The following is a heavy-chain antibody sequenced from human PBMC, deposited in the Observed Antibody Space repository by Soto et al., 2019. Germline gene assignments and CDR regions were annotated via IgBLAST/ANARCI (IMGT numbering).Heavy chain of an antibody. CDR1: GGSISSYY. CDR2: IYYSGST. Sequence: PSETLSLTCTVSGGSISSYYWSWIRQPPGKGLEWIGYIYYSGSTNYNPSLKSRVTISVDTSKNQFSLKLSSVTAADTAVYYCARDGGIAARPFDYWGQGALVTVSS. J-gene: IGHJ4*02. CDR3: ARDGGIAARPFDY. V-gene: IGHV4-59*01. D-gene: IGHD6-6*01.